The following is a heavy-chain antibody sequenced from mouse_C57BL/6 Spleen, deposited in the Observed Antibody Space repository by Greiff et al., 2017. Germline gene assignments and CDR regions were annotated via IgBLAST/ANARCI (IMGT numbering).Heavy chain of an antibody. V-gene: IGHV5-17*01. D-gene: IGHD1-1*01. Sequence: EVMLVESGGGLVKPGGSLKLSCAASGFTFSDYGMHWVRQAPEKGLEWVAYISSGSSTIYYADTVKGRFTISRDNAKNTLFLQMTSLRSEDTAMYYCARPGSSDWFAYWGQGTLVTVSA. CDR3: ARPGSSDWFAY. J-gene: IGHJ3*01. CDR2: ISSGSSTI. CDR1: GFTFSDYG.